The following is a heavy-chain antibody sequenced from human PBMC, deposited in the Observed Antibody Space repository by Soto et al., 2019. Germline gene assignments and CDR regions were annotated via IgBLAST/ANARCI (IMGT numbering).Heavy chain of an antibody. CDR2: IIPIFGTA. CDR3: ARSDSTIFGVVITAFAY. Sequence: ASVKVSCKASGGTFSSYAISWVRQAPGQGLEWMGGIIPIFGTANYAQKFQGRVTITADKSTSTAYMELSSLRSEDTAVYYCARSDSTIFGVVITAFAYWGRGTLVTVSS. D-gene: IGHD3-3*01. CDR1: GGTFSSYA. J-gene: IGHJ4*02. V-gene: IGHV1-69*06.